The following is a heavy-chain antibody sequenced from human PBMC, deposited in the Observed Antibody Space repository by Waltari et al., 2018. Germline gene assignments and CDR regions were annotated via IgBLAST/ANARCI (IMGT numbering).Heavy chain of an antibody. CDR3: ARDHLSLTAYYFDY. V-gene: IGHV5-51*01. D-gene: IGHD7-27*01. CDR1: GYTFTNFS. J-gene: IGHJ4*02. CDR2: VYPGDCET. Sequence: EVQLVQSGAEVRKPGESLKISCKASGYTFTNFSIAWVRQMPGKGLEWMGIVYPGDCETRYSPSFQGQVTISADKSINTAYLQWNSLKTSDTAIYYCARDHLSLTAYYFDYWGQGTLVTVSS.